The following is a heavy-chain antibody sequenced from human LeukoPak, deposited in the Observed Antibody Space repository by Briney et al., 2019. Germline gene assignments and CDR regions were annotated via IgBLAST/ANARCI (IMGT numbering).Heavy chain of an antibody. V-gene: IGHV3-30*02. Sequence: PGGSLRLSCAASGFNFSSYSMDWVRQAPGKGLEWVAFIRYDGSNKYYADSVKGRFTMSRDNSKNTLYLQMNSLRAEDTAVYYCAKDSRMMVVFITGKGTEFDYWGQGALVTVSS. CDR1: GFNFSSYS. CDR3: AKDSRMMVVFITGKGTEFDY. J-gene: IGHJ4*02. D-gene: IGHD3-22*01. CDR2: IRYDGSNK.